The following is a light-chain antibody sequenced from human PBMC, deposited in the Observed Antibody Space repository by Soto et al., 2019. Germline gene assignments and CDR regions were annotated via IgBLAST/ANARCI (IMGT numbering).Light chain of an antibody. J-gene: IGKJ2*01. V-gene: IGKV3-20*01. CDR3: QQCVKTPYT. CDR2: GAS. Sequence: EIVLTQSPGTLSLSPGERATLSYRASQSVSSSYLAWYQQKPGRAPSLLIYGASNRATGIPDRFSGSGSGTDFTLTISRLEPEDFAVYYCQQCVKTPYTFGQGTKLEIK. CDR1: QSVSSSY.